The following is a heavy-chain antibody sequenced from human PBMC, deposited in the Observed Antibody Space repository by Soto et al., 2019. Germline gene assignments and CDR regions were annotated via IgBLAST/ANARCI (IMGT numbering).Heavy chain of an antibody. CDR3: ATSRHYYYGMDV. CDR1: GYTFTSYY. CDR2: INRGGDSR. J-gene: IGHJ6*02. V-gene: IGHV1-46*01. Sequence: ASVKVSCKASGYTFTSYYIHWVRQAPGQGLEWMGLINRGGDSRRYAQKFQGRLTLTRDTSTTTVYMELSSLRSEDTAVYFCATSRHYYYGMDVWGQGTTVTVSS.